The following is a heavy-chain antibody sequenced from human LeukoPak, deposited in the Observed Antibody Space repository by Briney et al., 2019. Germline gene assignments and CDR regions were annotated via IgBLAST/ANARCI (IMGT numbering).Heavy chain of an antibody. J-gene: IGHJ4*02. D-gene: IGHD5-12*01. CDR1: GASIRGYY. Sequence: SETLSLTCTVSGASIRGYYWTWIRQPPGKGLEWIGYFYYTGSSDYNPSLKSRVTMSVDTSKNQFSLKLSSVTAADTAVYYCARQEGSGGYDYGLDFWGQGTLVTVSS. V-gene: IGHV4-59*08. CDR2: FYYTGSS. CDR3: ARQEGSGGYDYGLDF.